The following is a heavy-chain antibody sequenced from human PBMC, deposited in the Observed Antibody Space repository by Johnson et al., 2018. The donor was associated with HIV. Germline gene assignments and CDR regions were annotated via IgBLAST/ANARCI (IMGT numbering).Heavy chain of an antibody. CDR1: GFTFSTYT. V-gene: IGHV3-30*04. CDR2: ISYDGSNK. Sequence: QVQVLESGGGVVQPGRSLRLSCAASGFTFSTYTMHWVRQAPGKGLEWVALISYDGSNKYYADSVKGRFTISRDNSKNTLYLQMNSLRAEDTAVYYCAKYTSSSRRGGSDIWGQGTMVTVSS. D-gene: IGHD6-6*01. J-gene: IGHJ3*02. CDR3: AKYTSSSRRGGSDI.